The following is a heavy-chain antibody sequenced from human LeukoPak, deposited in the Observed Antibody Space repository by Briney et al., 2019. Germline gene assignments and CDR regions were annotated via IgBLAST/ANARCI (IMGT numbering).Heavy chain of an antibody. V-gene: IGHV4-39*02. CDR2: VYYSGST. D-gene: IGHD3-22*01. Sequence: PSETLSLTCTVSGGSISSSSHYWGWIRQSPGKGLEWIGSVYYSGSTFYNPSLKSRVTISVDTSKNQFSLKLSSVTAADTAVYYCARDTRYYDNSGYYYFDYWGRGTLVTVSS. CDR1: GGSISSSSHY. J-gene: IGHJ4*02. CDR3: ARDTRYYDNSGYYYFDY.